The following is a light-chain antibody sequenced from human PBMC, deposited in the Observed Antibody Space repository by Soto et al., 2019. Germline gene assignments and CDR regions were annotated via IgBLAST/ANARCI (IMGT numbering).Light chain of an antibody. V-gene: IGLV2-14*01. CDR1: SSGGYNY. CDR3: SSYATSNTLL. CDR2: EVN. Sequence: QSVLTQPASVSGSPGQSITISCTGTSSGGYNYVSWYQHHPGKAPKLMIYEVNNRPSGISNRFSGSKSGNTASLTISGLQAEDEDYYYCSSYATSNTLLFGGGTKLTVL. J-gene: IGLJ2*01.